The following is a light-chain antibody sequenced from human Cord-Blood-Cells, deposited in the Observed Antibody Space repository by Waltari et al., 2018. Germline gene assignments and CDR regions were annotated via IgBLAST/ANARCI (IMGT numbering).Light chain of an antibody. V-gene: IGLV2-23*01. CDR3: CSYAGSSTYV. CDR2: EGS. J-gene: IGLJ1*01. Sequence: QSALTLTSAASGSPVQSSTISCTLTSSAHGRCQLVSWYPQHPGKAPKLMIYEGSKRPSGVSNRFSGSKSGNTASLTISGLQAEDEADYYCCSYAGSSTYVFGTGTKVTVL. CDR1: SSAHGRCQL.